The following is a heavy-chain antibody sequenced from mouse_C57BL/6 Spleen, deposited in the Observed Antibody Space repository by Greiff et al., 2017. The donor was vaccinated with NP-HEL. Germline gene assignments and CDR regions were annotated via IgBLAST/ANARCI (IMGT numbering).Heavy chain of an antibody. J-gene: IGHJ1*03. D-gene: IGHD2-3*01. Sequence: QVQLQQPGAELVRPGSSVKLSCKASGYTFTSYWMHWVKQRPIQGLEWIGNIDPSDSETHYNQKFKDKATLTVDKSSSTAYMQLSSLTSEDSAVYYCARVDGYNWYFDVWGTGTTVTVSS. V-gene: IGHV1-52*01. CDR1: GYTFTSYW. CDR2: IDPSDSET. CDR3: ARVDGYNWYFDV.